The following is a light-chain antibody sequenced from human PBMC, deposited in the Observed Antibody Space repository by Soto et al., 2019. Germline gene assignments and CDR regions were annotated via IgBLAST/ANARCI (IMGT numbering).Light chain of an antibody. V-gene: IGKV1-39*01. CDR2: TSG. CDR1: QRITTY. J-gene: IGKJ2*01. Sequence: IQMTQSPSSLSASLGDRVTITCRASQRITTYLYWYQQKPGNAPKLLITTSGTLQRGVPSRFSGSGSGTDFTLTITSLQREDFATYFCQQTYSTPYTFGQGTKLEIK. CDR3: QQTYSTPYT.